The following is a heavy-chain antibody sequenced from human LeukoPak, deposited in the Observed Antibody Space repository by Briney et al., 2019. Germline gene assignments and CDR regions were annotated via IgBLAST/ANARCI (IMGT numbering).Heavy chain of an antibody. J-gene: IGHJ3*02. V-gene: IGHV4-30-4*01. D-gene: IGHD3-22*01. Sequence: SQTLSLTCTVSGGSISSGDYYWSWIRQPPGTGLEWIGYIYYSGSTYYNPSLKSRVTISVDTSKNQFSLKLSSVTAADTAVYYCARDLFRFDYYDSSGSPGAFDIWGQGTMVTVSS. CDR2: IYYSGST. CDR1: GGSISSGDYY. CDR3: ARDLFRFDYYDSSGSPGAFDI.